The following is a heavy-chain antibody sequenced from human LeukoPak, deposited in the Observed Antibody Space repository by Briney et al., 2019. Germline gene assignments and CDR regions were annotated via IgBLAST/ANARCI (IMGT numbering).Heavy chain of an antibody. CDR1: GFTFSGST. J-gene: IGHJ4*02. CDR3: ARGGLYASSDC. V-gene: IGHV3-21*01. CDR2: IGSSSNYI. Sequence: GGSLRLSCAASGFTFSGSTMNWVRQTPGKGLEWVSSIGSSSNYIYYSDSVKGRFTISRDNTKNSLYLQMNSLRADDTAVYYCARGGLYASSDCWGQGTLVTVSS. D-gene: IGHD2/OR15-2a*01.